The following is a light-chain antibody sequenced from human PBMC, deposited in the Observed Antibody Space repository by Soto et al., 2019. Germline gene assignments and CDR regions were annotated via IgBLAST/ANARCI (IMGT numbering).Light chain of an antibody. V-gene: IGKV3-20*01. CDR2: GAS. CDR1: QSVASNY. CDR3: QHYSNSPS. J-gene: IGKJ5*01. Sequence: EIVLTQSPGTLSVSPGGRTTLSCRASQSVASNYLAWYQQIPGQAPRLLIYGASSRATDIPDRFSGSGSGTDFTLTISRLEPEDFAVYYCQHYSNSPSFGQGTRLEIK.